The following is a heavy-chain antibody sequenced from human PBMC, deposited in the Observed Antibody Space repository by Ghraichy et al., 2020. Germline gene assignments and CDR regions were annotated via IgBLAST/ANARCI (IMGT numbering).Heavy chain of an antibody. CDR3: ARSPIGFGELSFDY. D-gene: IGHD3-10*01. J-gene: IGHJ4*02. CDR1: GFNFSTSG. V-gene: IGHV3-30*02. CDR2: IRYDGAHK. Sequence: GGSLRLSCVASGFNFSTSGMHWVRQAPGKGLQWVTFIRYDGAHKYYADSVKGRFTISRDNPKNTLYLQMNTLTPEDTAVYFCARSPIGFGELSFDYWGQGTLVIVSS.